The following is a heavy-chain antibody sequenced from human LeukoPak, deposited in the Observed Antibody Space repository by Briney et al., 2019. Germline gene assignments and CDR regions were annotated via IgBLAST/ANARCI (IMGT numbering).Heavy chain of an antibody. J-gene: IGHJ4*02. CDR3: ARPGYSGYAFDY. D-gene: IGHD5-12*01. Sequence: SETLSLTCAVYGGSFSGYYWSWIRQPPGKGLEWIGEINHSGSTNYNPSLKSRVTISVDTSKNQFSLKLSSVTAADTAVYYCARPGYSGYAFDYWCQGTLVTVSS. CDR2: INHSGST. V-gene: IGHV4-34*01. CDR1: GGSFSGYY.